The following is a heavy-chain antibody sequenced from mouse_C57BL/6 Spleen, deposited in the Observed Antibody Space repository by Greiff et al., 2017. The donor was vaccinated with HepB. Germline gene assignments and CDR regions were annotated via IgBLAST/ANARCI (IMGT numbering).Heavy chain of an antibody. D-gene: IGHD2-4*01. J-gene: IGHJ4*01. CDR3: AREDDYDGALYAMDY. Sequence: QVQLQQPGAELVMPGASVKLSCKASGYTFTSYWMHWVKQRPGQGLEWIGEIDPSDSYTNYNQKFKGKSTLTVDKSSSTAYMQLSNLTSEDSAVYYCAREDDYDGALYAMDYWGQGTSVTVSS. V-gene: IGHV1-69*01. CDR1: GYTFTSYW. CDR2: IDPSDSYT.